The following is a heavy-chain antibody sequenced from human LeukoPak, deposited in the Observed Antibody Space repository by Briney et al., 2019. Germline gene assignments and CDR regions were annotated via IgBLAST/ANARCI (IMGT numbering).Heavy chain of an antibody. D-gene: IGHD2-15*01. CDR3: ARLLVVESRFDP. CDR1: DGSINGYF. J-gene: IGHJ5*02. Sequence: SETLSLTCTVSDGSINGYFWSWIRQPAGKGLEYIGRIYASGSTNYNPSLKSRVTMSVDTSKNQSSLKLTSVTAADTAVYYCARLLVVESRFDPWGQGTLVTVSS. V-gene: IGHV4-4*07. CDR2: IYASGST.